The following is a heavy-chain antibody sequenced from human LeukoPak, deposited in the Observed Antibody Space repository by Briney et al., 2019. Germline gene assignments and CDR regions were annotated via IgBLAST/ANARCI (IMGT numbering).Heavy chain of an antibody. CDR3: ARDLDNYSGSGSYYNGDPLFQH. CDR2: LNPNSGGT. CDR1: GYTFTDFC. Sequence: ASVKVSCKASGYTFTDFCIHWVRQAPGQGLEWMGWLNPNSGGTNYAQNFQGRVTMTRDTSISTGYMELSRLRSDDTAVYYCARDLDNYSGSGSYYNGDPLFQHWGQGTLVTVSS. J-gene: IGHJ1*01. D-gene: IGHD3-10*01. V-gene: IGHV1-2*02.